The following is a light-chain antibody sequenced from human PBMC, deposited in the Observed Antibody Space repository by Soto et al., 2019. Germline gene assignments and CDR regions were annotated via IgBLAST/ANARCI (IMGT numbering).Light chain of an antibody. CDR3: ATWDGGLSGPFV. CDR1: NSNIGSDI. CDR2: TTN. V-gene: IGLV1-44*01. J-gene: IGLJ1*01. Sequence: QSALTQPPSASGTPGQRATLSCCGSNSNIGSDIVNCYQLLPGAAPEVLINTTNQRPSGVPERFSGSKSGTSASLAISGLQSEDEANSSCATWDGGLSGPFVFGTGTKVTVL.